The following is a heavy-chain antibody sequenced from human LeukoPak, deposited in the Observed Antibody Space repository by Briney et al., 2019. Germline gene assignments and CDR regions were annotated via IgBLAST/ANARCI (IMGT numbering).Heavy chain of an antibody. Sequence: PGGSLRLSCAASGFTFSSYAMSWVRQAPGKGLEWVSAISGSGGSTYHADSVKGRFTISRDNSKNTLYLQMSSLRAEDTAVYYCAKDPRIAVAYWGQGTLVTVSS. V-gene: IGHV3-23*01. J-gene: IGHJ4*02. CDR1: GFTFSSYA. D-gene: IGHD6-19*01. CDR3: AKDPRIAVAY. CDR2: ISGSGGST.